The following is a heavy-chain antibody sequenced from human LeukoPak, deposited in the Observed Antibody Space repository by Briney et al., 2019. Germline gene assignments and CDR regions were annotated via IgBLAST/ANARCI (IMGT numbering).Heavy chain of an antibody. J-gene: IGHJ3*02. D-gene: IGHD1-26*01. CDR1: GGSISSSSYY. V-gene: IGHV4-39*01. CDR3: ARHAWESKAVGAFDI. CDR2: IYYSGST. Sequence: SETLSLTCTVSGGSISSSSYYWGWIRQPPGKGLEWIGSIYYSGSTYYNPSLKSRVTISVDTSKNQFSLKLSSVTAADTAVYYCARHAWESKAVGAFDIWGQGTMVTVSS.